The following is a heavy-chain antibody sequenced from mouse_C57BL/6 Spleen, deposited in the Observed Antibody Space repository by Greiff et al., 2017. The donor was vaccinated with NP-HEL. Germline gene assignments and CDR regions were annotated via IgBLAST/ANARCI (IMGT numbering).Heavy chain of an antibody. V-gene: IGHV1-82*01. D-gene: IGHD1-1*01. CDR1: GYAFSSSW. CDR3: ARCTDYYGYAMDY. CDR2: IYPGDGDT. Sequence: QVQLKESGPELVKPGASVKISCKASGYAFSSSWMNWVKQRPGKGLEWIGRIYPGDGDTNYNGKFKGKATLTADKSSSTAYMQLSSLTSEDSAVYFCARCTDYYGYAMDYWGQGTSVTVSS. J-gene: IGHJ4*01.